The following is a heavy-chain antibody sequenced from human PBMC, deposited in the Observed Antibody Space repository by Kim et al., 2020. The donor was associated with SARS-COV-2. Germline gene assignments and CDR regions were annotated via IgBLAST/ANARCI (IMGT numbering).Heavy chain of an antibody. V-gene: IGHV3-21*01. CDR1: GFTFSSYS. J-gene: IGHJ2*01. D-gene: IGHD3-10*01. CDR3: ARDRYYGSGSSIPIRAHWYFDL. Sequence: GGSLRLSCAASGFTFSSYSMNWVRQAPGKGLEWVSSISSSSSYIYYADSVKGRFTISRDNAKNSLYLQMNSLRAEDTAVYYCARDRYYGSGSSIPIRAHWYFDLWGRGTLVTVSS. CDR2: ISSSSSYI.